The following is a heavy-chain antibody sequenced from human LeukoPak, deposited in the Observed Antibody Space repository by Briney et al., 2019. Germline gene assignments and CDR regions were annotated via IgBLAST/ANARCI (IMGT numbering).Heavy chain of an antibody. V-gene: IGHV3-7*01. CDR3: ARENSGYSYAWDY. Sequence: QPGGSLRLSCAASGFTFSSYWMSWVRQTPGKGLEWVAKISEDGSEKYYVDSVKGRFTISRDNSKNTLYLQMNSLRAEDTAVYYCARENSGYSYAWDYWGQGTLVTVSS. D-gene: IGHD5-18*01. J-gene: IGHJ4*02. CDR1: GFTFSSYW. CDR2: ISEDGSEK.